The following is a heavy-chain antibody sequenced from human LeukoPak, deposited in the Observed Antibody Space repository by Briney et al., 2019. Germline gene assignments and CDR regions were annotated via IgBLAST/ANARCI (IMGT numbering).Heavy chain of an antibody. V-gene: IGHV4-34*01. CDR2: INHSGST. J-gene: IGHJ4*02. CDR3: ARGSPSRPDLLSAQIRRYFDY. Sequence: SETLSLTCAVYGGSFSGYYWSWIRQPPGKGLEWIGEINHSGSTNYNPSLKSRVTISVDTSKNQFSLKLSSVTAADTAVYYCARGSPSRPDLLSAQIRRYFDYWGQGTLVTVSS. CDR1: GGSFSGYY. D-gene: IGHD1-14*01.